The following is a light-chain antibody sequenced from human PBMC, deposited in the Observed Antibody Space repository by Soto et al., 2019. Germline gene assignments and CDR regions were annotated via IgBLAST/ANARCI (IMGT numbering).Light chain of an antibody. Sequence: EIVLTQSPGTLSLSPGERATLSFRASQSVNSTYLAWYKQKPCQAPRLLLFATSSRATAIPDRFSGSGSGIYCTLTIRRLEPEDVAVYYCQEYGGSPWYAFGKGTKLEIK. J-gene: IGKJ2*01. CDR3: QEYGGSPWYA. CDR2: ATS. V-gene: IGKV3-20*01. CDR1: QSVNSTY.